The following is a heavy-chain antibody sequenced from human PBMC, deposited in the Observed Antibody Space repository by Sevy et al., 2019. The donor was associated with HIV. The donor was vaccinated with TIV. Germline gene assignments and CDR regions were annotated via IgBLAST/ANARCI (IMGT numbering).Heavy chain of an antibody. CDR2: IRSKGYGGTT. J-gene: IGHJ6*01. Sequence: GGSLRLSCTASGFTFGDHAMSWFRQAPGKGLEWVGFIRSKGYGGTTEYAASVKGRFTISRDDSRSLAYLLMNSLHTEDTAMYYCTRGWDSSGFNGDYYSYGMDVWGQGTTVTVSS. V-gene: IGHV3-49*03. CDR1: GFTFGDHA. D-gene: IGHD3-22*01. CDR3: TRGWDSSGFNGDYYSYGMDV.